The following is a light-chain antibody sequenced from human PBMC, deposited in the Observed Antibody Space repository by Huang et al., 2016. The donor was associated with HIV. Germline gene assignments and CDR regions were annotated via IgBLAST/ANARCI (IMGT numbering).Light chain of an antibody. CDR1: QSVATN. CDR3: QHYKT. Sequence: EMVMTQSPATLSVSPGETVTLSCRTSQSVATNLAWYQQKPGQAPRLLIYGASTRATDITARFSGSGSGTEFTLTITSLQSEDFAVYSCQHYKTFGRGTKLEIK. J-gene: IGKJ2*01. CDR2: GAS. V-gene: IGKV3-15*01.